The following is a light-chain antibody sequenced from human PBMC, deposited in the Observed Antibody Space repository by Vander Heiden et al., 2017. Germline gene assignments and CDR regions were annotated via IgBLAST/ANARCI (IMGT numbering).Light chain of an antibody. CDR1: QSISNY. CDR2: GAS. CDR3: QQCYSTPRT. V-gene: IGKV1-39*01. Sequence: DIQMTQSPSSLSASVGDRVTITCRASQSISNYLSWYQQKPGKAPKLLIYGASSFQSGVPSRFTGSGSGTDFTLTISIMQPEDFASYYCQQCYSTPRTFGPGTKVEIK. J-gene: IGKJ1*01.